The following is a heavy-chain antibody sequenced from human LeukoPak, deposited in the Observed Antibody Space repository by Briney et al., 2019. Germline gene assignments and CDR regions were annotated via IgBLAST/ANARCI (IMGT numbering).Heavy chain of an antibody. J-gene: IGHJ4*02. V-gene: IGHV1-8*03. Sequence: ASVKVSGKASEYTFTSYVINWVRQATGQGLEWMGWMNPNSGNTGYAQKFQGRVNITRNTSISTAYMELSSLRSEDTAVYSCARGRLYSVGATDLDYWGQGTLVTVSS. D-gene: IGHD1-26*01. CDR3: ARGRLYSVGATDLDY. CDR1: EYTFTSYV. CDR2: MNPNSGNT.